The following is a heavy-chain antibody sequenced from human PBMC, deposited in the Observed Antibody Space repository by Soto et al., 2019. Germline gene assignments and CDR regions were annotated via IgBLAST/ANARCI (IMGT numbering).Heavy chain of an antibody. Sequence: GGSLRLSCAASGFTVSRNYMSWVRQAPGKGLEWVSVIYSGGSTYYADSVKGRFTISRDNSKNTLYLQMNSLRAEDTAVYYCEIVGRGYAFDIWGQGTMVTVSS. D-gene: IGHD3-10*01. CDR3: EIVGRGYAFDI. CDR2: IYSGGST. V-gene: IGHV3-53*01. J-gene: IGHJ3*02. CDR1: GFTVSRNY.